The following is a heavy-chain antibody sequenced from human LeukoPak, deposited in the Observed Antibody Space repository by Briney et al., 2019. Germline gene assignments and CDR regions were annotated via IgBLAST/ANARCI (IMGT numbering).Heavy chain of an antibody. V-gene: IGHV4-34*01. CDR2: INHSGST. J-gene: IGHJ6*03. Sequence: SETLSLTCAVYGGSFSGYYWSWIRQPPGKGLEWIGEINHSGSTNYNPSLKSRVTISVDTSKNQFSLKLSSVTAADTAVYYCARGKRQLVKYYYYYNMDVWGKGTTVTVSS. CDR3: ARGKRQLVKYYYYYNMDV. CDR1: GGSFSGYY. D-gene: IGHD6-13*01.